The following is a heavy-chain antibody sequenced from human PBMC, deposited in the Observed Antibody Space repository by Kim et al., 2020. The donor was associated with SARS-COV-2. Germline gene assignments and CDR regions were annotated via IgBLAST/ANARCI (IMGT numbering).Heavy chain of an antibody. V-gene: IGHV4-34*01. CDR1: GGSFSGYY. J-gene: IGHJ5*02. Sequence: SETLSLTCAVYGGSFSGYYWSWIRQPPGKGLEWIGEINHSGSTNYNPSLKSRVTISVDTSKNQFSLKLSSVTAADTAVYYCARGSNWFDPWGQGTLVTVSS. CDR3: ARGSNWFDP. CDR2: INHSGST.